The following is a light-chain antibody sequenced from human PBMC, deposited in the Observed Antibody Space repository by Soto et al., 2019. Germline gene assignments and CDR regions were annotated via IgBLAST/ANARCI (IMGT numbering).Light chain of an antibody. CDR2: DAS. CDR1: QTISNF. V-gene: IGKV1-39*01. Sequence: DIQMTQSPSSLSASVGDTATITCRSSQTISNFLHWFQQKPGKAPNLLIYDASSLQSGVPSRFSGSGSGTDFTLTISSLQPEDFGTYYCQQTYSTFVSFGGGTKVEMK. J-gene: IGKJ4*01. CDR3: QQTYSTFVS.